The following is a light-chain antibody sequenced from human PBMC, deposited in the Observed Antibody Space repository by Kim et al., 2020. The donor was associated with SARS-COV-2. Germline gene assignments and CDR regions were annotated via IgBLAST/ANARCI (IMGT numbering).Light chain of an antibody. CDR3: QQYDNSPT. Sequence: GDRVTITCQASQHIVNYLNWYQQKPGKAPKLLIYDASNLETGVPSRFSGSGSGTDFSFTISSLQPEDIATYYCQQYDNSPTFGQGTRLE. V-gene: IGKV1-33*01. CDR2: DAS. CDR1: QHIVNY. J-gene: IGKJ5*01.